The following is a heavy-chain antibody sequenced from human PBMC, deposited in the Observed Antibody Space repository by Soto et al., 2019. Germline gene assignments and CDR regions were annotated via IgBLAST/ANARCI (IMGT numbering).Heavy chain of an antibody. D-gene: IGHD3-10*01. J-gene: IGHJ3*02. Sequence: SETLSLTCTVSGGSISSSSYYWGWIRQPPGKGLEWIGSIYYSGSTYYNPSLKSRVTISVDTSKNQFSLKLSSVTAADTAVYYCARHRGFSAFDIWGQGTMLTVSS. V-gene: IGHV4-39*01. CDR1: GGSISSSSYY. CDR2: IYYSGST. CDR3: ARHRGFSAFDI.